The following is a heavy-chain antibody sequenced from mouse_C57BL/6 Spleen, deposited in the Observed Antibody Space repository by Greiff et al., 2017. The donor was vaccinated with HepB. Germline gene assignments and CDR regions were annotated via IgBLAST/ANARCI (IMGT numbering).Heavy chain of an antibody. Sequence: DVHLVESEGGLVQPGSSMKLSCTASGFTFSDYYMAWVRQVPEKGLEWVANINYDGSSTYYLDSLKSRFIISRDNAKNILYLQMSSLKSEDTATYYCARGDYDSWFAYWGQGTLVTVSA. J-gene: IGHJ3*01. CDR1: GFTFSDYY. CDR2: INYDGSST. V-gene: IGHV5-16*01. D-gene: IGHD2-4*01. CDR3: ARGDYDSWFAY.